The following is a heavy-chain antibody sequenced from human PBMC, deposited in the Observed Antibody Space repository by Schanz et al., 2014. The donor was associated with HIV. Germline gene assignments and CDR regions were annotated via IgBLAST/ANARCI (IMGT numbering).Heavy chain of an antibody. CDR1: GFNFNNYA. CDR3: AKDRNHYDSRYLGKGNYYYYYGMDV. CDR2: ISYDGRNK. Sequence: QVQLVESGGGVVQPGRSLRLSCAASGFNFNNYAMTWVRQAPGKGLEWVAVISYDGRNKYQAASVKGRFTVSRDNAKNTVYLQMKSLRAEDTAMYYCAKDRNHYDSRYLGKGNYYYYYGMDVWGLGTLVTVSS. V-gene: IGHV3-30*18. J-gene: IGHJ6*02. D-gene: IGHD3-22*01.